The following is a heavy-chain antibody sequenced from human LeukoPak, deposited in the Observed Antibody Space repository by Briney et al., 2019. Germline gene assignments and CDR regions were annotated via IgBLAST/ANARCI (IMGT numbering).Heavy chain of an antibody. D-gene: IGHD3-22*01. CDR2: ISYDGSNK. J-gene: IGHJ4*02. CDR3: AKSYDSSGYFYGPPAN. CDR1: GFIFSNYA. Sequence: GGSLRLSCAASGFIFSNYAMHWVRQAPGKGLEWVAVISYDGSNKYYADSVKGRFTISRDNSKNTLYLQMNSLSSEDTAVYYCAKSYDSSGYFYGPPANWGQGTLVTVSS. V-gene: IGHV3-30-3*02.